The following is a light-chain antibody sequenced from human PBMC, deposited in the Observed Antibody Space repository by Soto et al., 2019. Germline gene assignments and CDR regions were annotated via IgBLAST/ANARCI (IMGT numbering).Light chain of an antibody. J-gene: IGLJ1*01. CDR3: SSYAGSKGDV. CDR1: SSDIGGYNF. CDR2: EIN. V-gene: IGLV2-8*01. Sequence: QSALTQPPSASGSPGQSLTISCTGTSSDIGGYNFVSWYQQHPGKAPKLLIYEINKRPSGVPDRFSGSKSGNTASLTVSGLQAEDEADYYCSSYAGSKGDVFGTGTKVTVL.